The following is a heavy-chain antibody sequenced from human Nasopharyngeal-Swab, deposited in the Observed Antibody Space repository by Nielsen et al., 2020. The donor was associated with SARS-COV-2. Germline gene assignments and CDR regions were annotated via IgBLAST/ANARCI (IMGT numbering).Heavy chain of an antibody. CDR1: GFTFSSYA. CDR2: ISGSGGST. J-gene: IGHJ4*02. CDR3: AKDLRGPYFF. D-gene: IGHD2/OR15-2a*01. Sequence: GESLKISCAASGFTFSSYAMSWVRQAPGKGLEWVSAISGSGGSTYYADSVKGRFTISRDNSKNTLSLQMNGLGAEDTAVYYCAKDLRGPYFFWGQGTLVTVSS. V-gene: IGHV3-23*01.